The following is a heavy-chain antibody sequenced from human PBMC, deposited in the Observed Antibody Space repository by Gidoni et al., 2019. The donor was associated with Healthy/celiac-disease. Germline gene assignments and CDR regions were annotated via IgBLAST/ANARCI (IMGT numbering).Heavy chain of an antibody. V-gene: IGHV1-58*01. D-gene: IGHD3-22*01. Sequence: QMQLVQSGPEVKKPGTSVKVSCKASGFTFTSSAVQWVRQARGQRLEWIGWIVVGSGNTNYAQKFQERVTITRDMSTSTAYMELSSLRSEDTAVYYCAAASSGYEARGWGQGTLVTVSS. CDR3: AAASSGYEARG. J-gene: IGHJ4*02. CDR1: GFTFTSSA. CDR2: IVVGSGNT.